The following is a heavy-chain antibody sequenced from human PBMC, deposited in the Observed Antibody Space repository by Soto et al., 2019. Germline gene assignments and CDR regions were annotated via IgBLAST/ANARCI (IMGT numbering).Heavy chain of an antibody. CDR3: AKLGSLGHPYYYGMDV. CDR2: ISGGGTSI. CDR1: TFTFSDYY. D-gene: IGHD3-16*01. V-gene: IGHV3-11*01. J-gene: IGHJ6*02. Sequence: PGGSLRLSCAASTFTFSDYYMSWIRQAPGKGLEWVSYISGGGTSIYYADSVKGRFSVPRDNAKTTLYLQMNSPRAEDTAVYYGAKLGSLGHPYYYGMDVWGPGTTVTVSS.